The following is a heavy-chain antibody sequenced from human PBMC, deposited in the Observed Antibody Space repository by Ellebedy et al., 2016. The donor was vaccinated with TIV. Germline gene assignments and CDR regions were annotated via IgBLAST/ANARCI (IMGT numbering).Heavy chain of an antibody. D-gene: IGHD4-17*01. V-gene: IGHV1-46*01. J-gene: IGHJ4*02. Sequence: ASVKVSCXASGYTFTSYDINWVRQAPGQGLEWMGIINPSGGSTSYAQKFQGRVTMTRDTSTSTVYMELSSLRSEDTAVYYCARDRGYGDYDFDYWGQGTLVTVSS. CDR1: GYTFTSYD. CDR2: INPSGGST. CDR3: ARDRGYGDYDFDY.